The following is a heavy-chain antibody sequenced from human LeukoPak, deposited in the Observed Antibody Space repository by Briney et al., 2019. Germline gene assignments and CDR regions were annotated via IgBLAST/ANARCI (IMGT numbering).Heavy chain of an antibody. CDR3: AHRGIAAATYYFDY. V-gene: IGHV2-5*02. J-gene: IGHJ4*02. CDR2: IFWDGDK. Sequence: SGPTLVNPTQTLTLTCTFSGFSLTSSGDAVAWTRQPPGKALEWLALIFWDGDKRHSPSLKNRLTITKDTSKKQVVLTMTNMDPADTATYYCAHRGIAAATYYFDYWGQGTLVTVSS. D-gene: IGHD6-13*01. CDR1: GFSLTSSGDA.